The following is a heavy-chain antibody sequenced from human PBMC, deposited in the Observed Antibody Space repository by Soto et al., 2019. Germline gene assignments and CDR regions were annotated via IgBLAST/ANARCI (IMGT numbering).Heavy chain of an antibody. J-gene: IGHJ4*02. Sequence: GASVKVSCKASGGTFSSYTIGWVRQAPGQGLEWMGRIIPILGIANYAQKFQGRVTITADKSTSTAYMELSSLRSEDTAVYYCAACGVWLPRDFDYWGQGTLVTVSS. CDR3: AACGVWLPRDFDY. CDR2: IIPILGIA. CDR1: GGTFSSYT. D-gene: IGHD2-21*01. V-gene: IGHV1-69*02.